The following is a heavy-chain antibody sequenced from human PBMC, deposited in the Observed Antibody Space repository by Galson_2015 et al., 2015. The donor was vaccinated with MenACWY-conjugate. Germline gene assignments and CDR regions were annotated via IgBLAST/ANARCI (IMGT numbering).Heavy chain of an antibody. CDR1: GLNFSHCG. CDR3: AWGRNPTVNSMYLDY. D-gene: IGHD7-27*01. V-gene: IGHV3-48*02. J-gene: IGHJ4*02. CDR2: ISPGSGVI. Sequence: SLRLSCAASGLNFSHCGMNWVRQAPGKGLEWISYISPGSGVIHYADSAKGRFTISRDDAKSSLFLQIVSLRDEDTAVYYCAWGRNPTVNSMYLDYWGQGTLVTVSS.